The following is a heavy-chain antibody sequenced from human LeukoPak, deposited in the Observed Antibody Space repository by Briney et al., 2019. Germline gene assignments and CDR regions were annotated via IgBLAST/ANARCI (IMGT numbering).Heavy chain of an antibody. Sequence: GGSLRLSCAASGFTFSSYAMHWVRQAPGKGLEWVAVISYDGSNKYYADSVKGQFTISRDNSKNTLYLKRKSMTAGERGMNEGAKACNSSSSQNWGQGRLVTVSP. D-gene: IGHD6-13*01. CDR1: GFTFSSYA. V-gene: IGHV3-30*18. J-gene: IGHJ4*02. CDR3: AKACNSSSSQN. CDR2: ISYDGSNK.